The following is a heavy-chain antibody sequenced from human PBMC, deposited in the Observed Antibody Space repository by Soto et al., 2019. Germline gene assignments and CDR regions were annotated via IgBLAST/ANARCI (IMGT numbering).Heavy chain of an antibody. CDR3: AREEGYSYHLDY. D-gene: IGHD5-18*01. V-gene: IGHV3-23*01. Sequence: GGSLRLSCAASGFTFSSYAMNWVRQAPGKGLEWVSAISGSGGSTYYADSMKGRFTISRDNSKNTLYLQMNSLRAEDTAVYYCAREEGYSYHLDYWGQGTLVTVSS. CDR1: GFTFSSYA. J-gene: IGHJ4*02. CDR2: ISGSGGST.